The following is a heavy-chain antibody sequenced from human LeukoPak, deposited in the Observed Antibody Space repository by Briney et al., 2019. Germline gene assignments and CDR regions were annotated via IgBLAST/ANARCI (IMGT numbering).Heavy chain of an antibody. Sequence: SETLSLTCAVSGASITSFHWTWFRQPAGRGLAWIGLIYTSGSTLYNPSLQSRVAMSVDVTKNQLSLKLSYVTAADAATYYCARKDGDYWGQGTLVTVSS. D-gene: IGHD6-6*01. J-gene: IGHJ4*02. CDR1: GASITSFH. V-gene: IGHV4-4*07. CDR2: IYTSGST. CDR3: ARKDGDY.